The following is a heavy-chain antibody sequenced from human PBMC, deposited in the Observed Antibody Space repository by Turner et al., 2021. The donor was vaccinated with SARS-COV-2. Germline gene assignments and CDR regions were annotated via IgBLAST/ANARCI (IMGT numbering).Heavy chain of an antibody. CDR2: INPNGAT. CDR1: GYTFTDYI. J-gene: IGHJ5*02. D-gene: IGHD6-25*01. Sequence: QVQLVQSGAEVKKPGASVRVSCMASGYTFTDYIIHLVRQAPGQGLEWMGWINPNGATSYAQRFQGRFIMNRETSISTAYMDLSRLISDDTALYYCARGLAAGTSWFDPWGQGTLVTVSS. CDR3: ARGLAAGTSWFDP. V-gene: IGHV1-2*02.